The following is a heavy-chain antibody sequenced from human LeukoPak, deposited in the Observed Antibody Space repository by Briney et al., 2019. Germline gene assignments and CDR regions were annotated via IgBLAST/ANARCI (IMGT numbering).Heavy chain of an antibody. J-gene: IGHJ4*02. CDR2: IAPGDDNP. D-gene: IGHD2-2*01. CDR3: AKSPRVPASWVRAGFDY. Sequence: GGSLRLSCAASGFTFSNYAMSWVRQAPGKGLEWVSTIAPGDDNPDYADSVRGRFTFSRDNSKSTLYLQMSSLTVDDTAIYYCAKSPRVPASWVRAGFDYWGQGTLVIVSS. CDR1: GFTFSNYA. V-gene: IGHV3-23*01.